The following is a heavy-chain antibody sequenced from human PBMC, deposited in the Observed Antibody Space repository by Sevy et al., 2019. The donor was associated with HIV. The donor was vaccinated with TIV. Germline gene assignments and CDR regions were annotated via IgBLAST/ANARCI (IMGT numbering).Heavy chain of an antibody. CDR3: AKDLRDPYYYDSSGYYPNYFDY. D-gene: IGHD3-22*01. CDR1: GFTFSSYG. V-gene: IGHV3-30*18. Sequence: GGSLRLSCAASGFTFSSYGMHWVRQAPGKGLEWVAVISYDGSNKYYADSVKGRFTISRDNSKNTLYLQMNSLRAEDTAVYYCAKDLRDPYYYDSSGYYPNYFDYWGQGTLVTVSS. J-gene: IGHJ4*02. CDR2: ISYDGSNK.